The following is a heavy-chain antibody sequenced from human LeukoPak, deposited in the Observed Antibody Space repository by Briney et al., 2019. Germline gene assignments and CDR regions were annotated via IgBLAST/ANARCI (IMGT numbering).Heavy chain of an antibody. CDR1: GYTFTSYG. CDR2: INPRGGST. D-gene: IGHD3-22*01. V-gene: IGHV1-46*01. J-gene: IGHJ4*02. CDR3: VRDLFAYDSSGYYFDY. Sequence: ALVKVSCKASGYTFTSYGISWVRQAPGQGLEWMGIINPRGGSTSYAQKFQGRVTLTRDTSTSTVYMELSSLRSEDTAVYYCVRDLFAYDSSGYYFDYWGQGTLVTVSS.